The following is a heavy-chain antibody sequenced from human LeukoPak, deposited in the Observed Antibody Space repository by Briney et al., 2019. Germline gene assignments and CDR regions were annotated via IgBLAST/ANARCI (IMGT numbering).Heavy chain of an antibody. CDR2: IYHSGST. CDR1: GYSISSGYY. J-gene: IGHJ5*02. CDR3: ARDRITIFGVVICWFDP. Sequence: SETLSLTCTVSGYSISSGYYWGWIRQPPGKGLEWIGSIYHSGSTYYNPSLKSRVTISVDTSKNQFSLKLSSVTAADTAVYYCARDRITIFGVVICWFDPWGQGTLVTVSS. D-gene: IGHD3-3*01. V-gene: IGHV4-38-2*02.